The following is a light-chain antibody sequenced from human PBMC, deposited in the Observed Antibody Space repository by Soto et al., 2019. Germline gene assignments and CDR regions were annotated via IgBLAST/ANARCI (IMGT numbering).Light chain of an antibody. Sequence: DIVMTQSPLSLPVTPGEPASNSCRSSQSLLHGNGYNYLDWYLQKPGQSPQLLIYLGSSRASGVPDRFSGSGSGTDFTLKISRVEAEDVGVYYCMQALQTPWTFGQGTKLEIK. CDR1: QSLLHGNGYNY. CDR3: MQALQTPWT. CDR2: LGS. V-gene: IGKV2-28*01. J-gene: IGKJ2*02.